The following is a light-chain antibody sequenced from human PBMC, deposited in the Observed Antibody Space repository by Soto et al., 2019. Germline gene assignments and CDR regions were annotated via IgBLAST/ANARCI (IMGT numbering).Light chain of an antibody. J-gene: IGKJ4*01. V-gene: IGKV1-39*01. Sequence: DIQMTQSPSSLSASVGDRVTITCRASQRISRYLNWYKQKPGKAPNLLIYEASSLQSGVPSRFSGSGSGTDFTLTISSLQPEDSATYYCQQSFSLPTLGGGTKVDIK. CDR2: EAS. CDR1: QRISRY. CDR3: QQSFSLPT.